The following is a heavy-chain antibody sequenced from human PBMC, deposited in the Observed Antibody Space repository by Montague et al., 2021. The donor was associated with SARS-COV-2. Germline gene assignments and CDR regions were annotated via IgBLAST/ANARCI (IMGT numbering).Heavy chain of an antibody. D-gene: IGHD1-26*01. CDR3: ARVKWELSVGNVFDI. J-gene: IGHJ3*02. CDR1: GGSISSSSYY. V-gene: IGHV4-39*01. Sequence: SETLSLTCTVSGGSISSSSYYWAWIRQPPGKGLEWIGSIYHSGSNFYNPSLKSRVSMSVDTSKNQFSLKLSPVTAADTAMYYCARVKWELSVGNVFDIWGQGKMVTVSS. CDR2: IYHSGSN.